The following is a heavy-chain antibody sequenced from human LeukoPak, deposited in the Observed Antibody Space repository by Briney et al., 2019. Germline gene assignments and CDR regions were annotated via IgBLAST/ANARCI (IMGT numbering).Heavy chain of an antibody. CDR1: GFTFSDYW. D-gene: IGHD2-15*01. CDR2: INNDETAT. CDR3: ARAARYCSGGSGYPFDP. V-gene: IGHV3-74*01. Sequence: AGSLRLYCAASGFTFSDYWMHWVRQAPGKGLVWVSRINNDETATSYADSVKGRFTISRDNAKNTLYLQMKRLRAEDTAVYYCARAARYCSGGSGYPFDPWGQGTLVTVSS. J-gene: IGHJ5*02.